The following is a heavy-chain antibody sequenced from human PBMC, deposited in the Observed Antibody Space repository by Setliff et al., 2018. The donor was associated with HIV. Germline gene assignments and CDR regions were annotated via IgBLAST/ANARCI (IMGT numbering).Heavy chain of an antibody. CDR1: GGSFSGYY. V-gene: IGHV4-34*01. Sequence: SETLSLTCAVYGGSFSGYYWSWIRQPPGKGLEWIGEISHGGSTNYNPSLKSRVTISVDTSKNQFSLKLSSVNAADTAVYYCARQRGSGTYYYSYYYMDVWGKGTTVTVSS. CDR3: ARQRGSGTYYYSYYYMDV. J-gene: IGHJ6*03. D-gene: IGHD1-26*01. CDR2: ISHGGST.